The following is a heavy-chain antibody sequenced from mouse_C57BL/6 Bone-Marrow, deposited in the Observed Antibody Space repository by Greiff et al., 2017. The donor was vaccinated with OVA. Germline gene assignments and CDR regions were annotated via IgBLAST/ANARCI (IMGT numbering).Heavy chain of an antibody. CDR2: IYPRSGNT. J-gene: IGHJ1*03. Sequence: VQLQQSGAELARPGASVKLSCKASGYTFTSYGISWVKQRTGQGLEWIGEIYPRSGNTYYNEKFKGQATLTADKSSSTAYMELRSLTSEDSAVYFCARGNGYYGYDGGYFDVWGTGTTVTVSS. CDR1: GYTFTSYG. D-gene: IGHD2-2*01. V-gene: IGHV1-81*01. CDR3: ARGNGYYGYDGGYFDV.